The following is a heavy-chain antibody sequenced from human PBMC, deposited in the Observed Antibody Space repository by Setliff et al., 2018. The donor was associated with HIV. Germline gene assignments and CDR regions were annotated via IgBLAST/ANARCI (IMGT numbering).Heavy chain of an antibody. CDR3: ARNDKAVRFAFDI. D-gene: IGHD3-10*01. CDR1: GFTFSNYA. J-gene: IGHJ3*02. V-gene: IGHV3-23*01. Sequence: GGSLRLSCAASGFTFSNYAMSWVRQAPGKGLEWVSGISGSAGTTYYADSVKGRFTISRDNSKNTLYLQMNSLRAEDTAVYYCARNDKAVRFAFDIWGQGTMVTVSS. CDR2: ISGSAGTT.